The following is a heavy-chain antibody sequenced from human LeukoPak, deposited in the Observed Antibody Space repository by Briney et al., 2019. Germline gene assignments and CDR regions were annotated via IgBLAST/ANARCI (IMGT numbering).Heavy chain of an antibody. J-gene: IGHJ4*02. V-gene: IGHV4-59*01. Sequence: SETLSLTCTVSGGSINSYYWSWIRQPPGKGLEWIGYIYYSGSTNYNPSLKSRVTISLDTSNNQFSLKLSSVTAADTAVYYCERDTSGYRRGSFDYWGQGTLVTVSS. CDR1: GGSINSYY. D-gene: IGHD3-22*01. CDR3: ERDTSGYRRGSFDY. CDR2: IYYSGST.